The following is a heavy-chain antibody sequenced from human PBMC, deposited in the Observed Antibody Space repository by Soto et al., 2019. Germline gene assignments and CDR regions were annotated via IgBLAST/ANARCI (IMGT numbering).Heavy chain of an antibody. V-gene: IGHV3-23*01. CDR1: GVTFSNYA. J-gene: IGHJ4*02. Sequence: GVSLRLSCTVSGVTFSNYAMTWVRQAPEKGLEWVSSLSGSGGTTYYADSVKGRFIISRDNSKNTLYLLMNSLRAEDTAIYYCAKQRADYGSGADTFYFDSWGQGALVTVS. D-gene: IGHD3-10*01. CDR3: AKQRADYGSGADTFYFDS. CDR2: LSGSGGTT.